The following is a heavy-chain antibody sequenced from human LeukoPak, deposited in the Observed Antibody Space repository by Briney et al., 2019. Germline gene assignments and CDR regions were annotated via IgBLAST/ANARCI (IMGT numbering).Heavy chain of an antibody. V-gene: IGHV3-30*19. CDR3: ARDQGYFDWSDAFDI. CDR2: ISYDGSNK. J-gene: IGHJ3*02. Sequence: PGGSLRLSCAASGFTFSSYGMHWVRQAPGKGLEWVAVISYDGSNKYYADSVKGRFTISRDNSKNTLYLQMNSLRAEDTAVYYCARDQGYFDWSDAFDIWGQGTMVTVSS. CDR1: GFTFSSYG. D-gene: IGHD3-9*01.